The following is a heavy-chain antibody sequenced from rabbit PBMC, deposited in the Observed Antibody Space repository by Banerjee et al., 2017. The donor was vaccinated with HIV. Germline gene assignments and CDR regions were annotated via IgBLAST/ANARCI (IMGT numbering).Heavy chain of an antibody. CDR1: GFSFSNKYV. J-gene: IGHJ4*01. D-gene: IGHD4-2*01. Sequence: QEQLEESGGGLVKPEGSLTLTCKASGFSFSNKYVMCWVRQAPGKGLEWIACIYAGSSDSTYYASWAKGRFTISSTSSTTVTLQMTSLTAADTATYFCAREADYAGVIGWNFNLWGQGTLVTVS. CDR3: AREADYAGVIGWNFNL. CDR2: IYAGSSDST. V-gene: IGHV1S45*01.